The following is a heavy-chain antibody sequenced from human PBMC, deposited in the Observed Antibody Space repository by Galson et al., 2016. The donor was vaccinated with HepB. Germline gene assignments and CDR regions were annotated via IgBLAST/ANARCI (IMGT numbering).Heavy chain of an antibody. J-gene: IGHJ6*04. Sequence: SLRLSCAGSGFTFSRYGMTWVRQAPGKGLEDISSISMSGNSRDYAESVKGRFIISRDNTKNTLSLQMNSLRAEDTAVYYCVQGSTAPAVWGKGTTVTVSS. CDR1: GFTFSRYG. CDR2: ISMSGNSR. D-gene: IGHD2-2*01. CDR3: VQGSTAPAV. V-gene: IGHV3-23*01.